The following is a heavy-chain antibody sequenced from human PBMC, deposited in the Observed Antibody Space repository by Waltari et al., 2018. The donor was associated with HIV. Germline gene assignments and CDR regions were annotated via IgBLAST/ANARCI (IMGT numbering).Heavy chain of an antibody. V-gene: IGHV3-49*04. Sequence: ELQLVESGGGLVQPGRSLSLTCIASGFTLDDFAVTWVRQAPGKGLEWVGFLRNKPYGGTTEFAASVKGRFTISRDDSKSIAFLQMNSLKAEDTAVYYCARDRDDGLDVWGQGTTVIVS. CDR3: ARDRDDGLDV. J-gene: IGHJ6*02. CDR2: LRNKPYGGTT. CDR1: GFTLDDFA.